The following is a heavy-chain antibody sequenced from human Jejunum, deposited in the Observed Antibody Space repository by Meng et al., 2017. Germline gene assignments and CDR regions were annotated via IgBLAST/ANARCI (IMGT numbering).Heavy chain of an antibody. Sequence: SETLSLTCSVSGVSITSYSWSWIRQPPGKGLEWIGYTFNRGSTNYTPSLKSRVTISLDTSKNQFALKLSSVTAADTALYDCARVETKYTPRGVNFDFWSQGTLVTVSS. V-gene: IGHV4-59*01. J-gene: IGHJ4*02. CDR3: ARVETKYTPRGVNFDF. CDR1: GVSITSYS. D-gene: IGHD2-15*01. CDR2: TFNRGST.